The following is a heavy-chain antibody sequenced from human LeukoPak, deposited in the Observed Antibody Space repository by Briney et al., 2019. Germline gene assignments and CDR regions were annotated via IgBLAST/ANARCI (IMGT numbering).Heavy chain of an antibody. J-gene: IGHJ4*02. CDR2: LIVRSNYR. V-gene: IGHV3-21*01. CDR3: VRLRRNSDRSGYYYYYDY. CDR1: GYTFSDFS. Sequence: GGSLTLSCAASGYTFSDFSVNWVRQAPGKAVKWVSSLIVRSNYRYYAHSVRGRFTTSREAARDSLFLQMNSLRAEDTAVYFCVRLRRNSDRSGYYYYYDYWGEGTLVTVSS. D-gene: IGHD3-22*01.